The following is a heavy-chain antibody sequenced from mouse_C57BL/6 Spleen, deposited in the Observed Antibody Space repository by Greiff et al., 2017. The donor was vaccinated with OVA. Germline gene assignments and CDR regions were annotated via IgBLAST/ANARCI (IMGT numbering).Heavy chain of an antibody. CDR3: AILITTVVASTDFDY. CDR2: IHPSDSDT. D-gene: IGHD1-1*01. CDR1: GYTFTSYW. J-gene: IGHJ2*01. Sequence: VQLQQPGAELVKRGASVKVSCKASGYTFTSYWMHWVKQRPGQGLEWIGRIHPSDSDTNYNQKFKGKATLTVDKSSSTAYMQLSSLTSEDSAVYYCAILITTVVASTDFDYWGPGTTLTVSS. V-gene: IGHV1-74*01.